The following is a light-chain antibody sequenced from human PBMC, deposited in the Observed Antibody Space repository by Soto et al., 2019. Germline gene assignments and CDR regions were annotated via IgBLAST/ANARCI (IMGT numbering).Light chain of an antibody. J-gene: IGKJ1*01. CDR3: QQRSNWPRT. CDR1: QSVSSY. Sequence: EIVLTQSPATLSLSPGERATLSCRASQSVSSYLAWYQQKPGQAPRLLIYDASNRATGIPARFSGSGSGTDFTLTISSLEPEDFAVYYCQQRSNWPRTFGQGP. CDR2: DAS. V-gene: IGKV3-11*01.